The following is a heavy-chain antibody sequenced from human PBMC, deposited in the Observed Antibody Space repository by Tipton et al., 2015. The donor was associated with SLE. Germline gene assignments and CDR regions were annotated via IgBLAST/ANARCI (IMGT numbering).Heavy chain of an antibody. CDR2: VWYDGTSE. CDR3: ARALLWFGDHMDV. D-gene: IGHD3-10*01. CDR1: GFTFNNYG. J-gene: IGHJ6*03. V-gene: IGHV3-30*19. Sequence: SLRLSCAASGFTFNNYGMHWVRQAPGKGLEWVAVVWYDGTSEYYADSVKGRFTISRDNSKNTLYLQMNSLRAEDTAVYYCARALLWFGDHMDVWGKGTTVTVSS.